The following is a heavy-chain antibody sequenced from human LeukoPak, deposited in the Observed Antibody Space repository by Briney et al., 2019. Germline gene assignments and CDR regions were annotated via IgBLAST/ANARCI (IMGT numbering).Heavy chain of an antibody. CDR3: ARVVIDAFDI. V-gene: IGHV3-20*04. J-gene: IGHJ3*02. CDR2: INWNGGST. D-gene: IGHD3-22*01. CDR1: GFTFDDYV. Sequence: GGSLRLSCAASGFTFDDYVMSWVGQAPGKGLEWVSGINWNGGSTGYGDSVKGRFTISRDNAKNSLYLQMNSLRAEDTALYYCARVVIDAFDIWGQGTKVTVSS.